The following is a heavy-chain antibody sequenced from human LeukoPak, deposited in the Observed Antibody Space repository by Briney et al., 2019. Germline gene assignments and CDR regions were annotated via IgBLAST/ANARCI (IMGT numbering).Heavy chain of an antibody. D-gene: IGHD3-10*01. V-gene: IGHV4-59*01. Sequence: PSETLSLTCSVSGDSITGYYWGWIRQPPGKGLEWIGYIYYSGSTNYNPSLKSRVTISVDTSKNQFSLKLSSVTAADTAVYYCARADAVWFGELLVPAAFDIWGQGTMVTVSS. J-gene: IGHJ3*02. CDR1: GDSITGYY. CDR3: ARADAVWFGELLVPAAFDI. CDR2: IYYSGST.